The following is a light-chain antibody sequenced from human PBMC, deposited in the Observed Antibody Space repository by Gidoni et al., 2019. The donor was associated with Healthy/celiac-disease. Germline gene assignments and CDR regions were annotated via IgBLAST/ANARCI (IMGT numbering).Light chain of an antibody. V-gene: IGLV1-47*01. J-gene: IGLJ3*02. CDR1: SSNIGSNY. CDR3: AAWDDSLSAHWV. CDR2: RNN. Sequence: QSVLTQPPSASGTPGQRVTISCSGSSSNIGSNYVYWYQQLPGPAPKLLIYRNNQRPSGVPDRFSGSKSGTSASLAISGLRSEDEADYYCAAWDDSLSAHWVFGGGTKLTVL.